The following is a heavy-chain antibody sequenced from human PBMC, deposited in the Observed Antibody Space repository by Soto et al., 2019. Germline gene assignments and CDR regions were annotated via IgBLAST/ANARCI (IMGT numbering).Heavy chain of an antibody. CDR1: GYNFINNY. V-gene: IGHV1-46*01. Sequence: QGQLVQSGAEVKNPGASVKISCTASGYNFINNYIYWVRQAPGQGLEYMGLIYLSGGNTKYAQKFQDRVTMTRDTSTNTVYLELTSLRFDDTAMYYCAKEGAEWGQGTLVTVSS. J-gene: IGHJ4*02. CDR3: AKEGAE. CDR2: IYLSGGNT.